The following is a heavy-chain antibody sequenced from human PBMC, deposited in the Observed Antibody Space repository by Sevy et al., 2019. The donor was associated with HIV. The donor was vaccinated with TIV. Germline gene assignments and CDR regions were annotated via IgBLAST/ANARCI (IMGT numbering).Heavy chain of an antibody. CDR2: ISSSGYTI. D-gene: IGHD7-27*01. CDR1: EFTFSDYY. J-gene: IGHJ6*03. V-gene: IGHV3-11*01. Sequence: GGSLRLSCTGSEFTFSDYYMSWIRQTPGKGLEWVSYISSSGYTIYYADSVKVRFTISRDNAKNSVYLQMNSLRAEDTAVYYCARKKGIHNWGGDRYYYMDVWGKGTTVTVSS. CDR3: ARKKGIHNWGGDRYYYMDV.